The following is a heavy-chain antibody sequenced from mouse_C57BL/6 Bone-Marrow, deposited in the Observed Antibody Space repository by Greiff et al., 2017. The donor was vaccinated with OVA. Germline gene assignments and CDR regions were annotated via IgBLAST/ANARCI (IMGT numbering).Heavy chain of an antibody. CDR3: ATQTAQATLFDY. CDR1: GFNITDYY. J-gene: IGHJ2*01. CDR2: IDPEDGET. V-gene: IGHV14-2*01. Sequence: EVQLQQSGAELVKPGASVKLSCTASGFNITDYYMHWVKQRTGQGLEWIGRIDPEDGETKYAPKFQGKATITADTSSNTAYLQLSSLTSEDTAADYCATQTAQATLFDYWGQGTTLTVSS. D-gene: IGHD3-2*02.